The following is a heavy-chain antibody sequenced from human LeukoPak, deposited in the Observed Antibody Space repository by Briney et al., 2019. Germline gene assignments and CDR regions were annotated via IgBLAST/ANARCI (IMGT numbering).Heavy chain of an antibody. CDR2: ISAYNGNT. Sequence: ASVKVSCKASGYTFTSYGISLVRQAPGQGLEWMGWISAYNGNTNYAQKLQGRVTMTTDTSTSTAYMELRSLRSDDTAVYYCARSEEYYYDSSGSLFDYWGQGTLVTVSS. D-gene: IGHD3-22*01. J-gene: IGHJ4*02. V-gene: IGHV1-18*01. CDR3: ARSEEYYYDSSGSLFDY. CDR1: GYTFTSYG.